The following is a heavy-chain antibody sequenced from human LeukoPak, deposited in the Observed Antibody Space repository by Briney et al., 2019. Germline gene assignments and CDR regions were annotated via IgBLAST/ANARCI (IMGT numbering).Heavy chain of an antibody. J-gene: IGHJ4*02. D-gene: IGHD2-2*02. Sequence: NPSQTLSLTCTVSGGSISSGGYYWSWIRQPPGKGLEWIGYIYHSGSTYYNPSLKSRVTISVDRSKNQFSLKLSSVTAADTAVYYCARVGKYQLLYGTNFDYWGQGTLVTVSS. V-gene: IGHV4-30-2*01. CDR2: IYHSGST. CDR1: GGSISSGGYY. CDR3: ARVGKYQLLYGTNFDY.